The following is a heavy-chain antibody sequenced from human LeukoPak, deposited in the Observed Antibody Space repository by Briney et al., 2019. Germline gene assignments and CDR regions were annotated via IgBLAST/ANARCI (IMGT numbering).Heavy chain of an antibody. CDR3: AREIGSSGWYD. CDR1: GGSISSYY. V-gene: IGHV4-59*01. CDR2: IYYSGST. Sequence: SETLSLTCTVPGGSISSYYWSWIRQPPGKGLEWIGYIYYSGSTNYNPSLKSRVTISVDTSKNQFSLKLSSVTAADTAVYYCAREIGSSGWYDWGQGTLVTVSS. D-gene: IGHD6-19*01. J-gene: IGHJ4*02.